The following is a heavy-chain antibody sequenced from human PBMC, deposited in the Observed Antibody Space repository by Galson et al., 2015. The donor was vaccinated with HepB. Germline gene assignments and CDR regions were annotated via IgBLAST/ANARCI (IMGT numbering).Heavy chain of an antibody. V-gene: IGHV1-3*01. CDR2: INAGNGNT. J-gene: IGHJ4*02. Sequence: SVKVSCKASGYTFTSYAMHWVRQAPGQRLEWMGWINAGNGNTKYSQKFQGRVTITRDTSASTAYMELSSLRSEDTAVYYCASGVDTAMVTFDYWGQGTLVTVSS. CDR3: ASGVDTAMVTFDY. D-gene: IGHD5-18*01. CDR1: GYTFTSYA.